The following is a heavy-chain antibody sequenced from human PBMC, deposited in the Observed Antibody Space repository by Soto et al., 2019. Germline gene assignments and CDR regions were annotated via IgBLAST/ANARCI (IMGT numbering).Heavy chain of an antibody. J-gene: IGHJ6*02. CDR1: GGSVSSGSYY. V-gene: IGHV4-61*01. CDR2: IYYSGST. Sequence: PSETLSLTCTVSGGSVSSGSYYWSWIRQPPGKGLEWIGYIYYSGSTNYNPSLKSRVTISVDTSKNQFSLKLSAVTAADTAVYYCARGDRVLRFLEPPYGMDVWGQGTTVTVSS. CDR3: ARGDRVLRFLEPPYGMDV. D-gene: IGHD3-3*01.